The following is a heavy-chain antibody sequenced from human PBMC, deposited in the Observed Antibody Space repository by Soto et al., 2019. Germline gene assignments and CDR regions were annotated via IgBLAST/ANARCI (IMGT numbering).Heavy chain of an antibody. CDR1: VFTFSNYG. Sequence: QGQLVQSGAEVKKPGASVKLSCKASVFTFSNYGLNWVRQAPGQGLEWMGWVSANNGHTNYAQNLQGRVSMTTDTSTSTAYMELRGLTFDDTAVYYCARDIESVTAKHFFYYYAMDVWGQGTTVTVSS. V-gene: IGHV1-18*01. J-gene: IGHJ6*02. D-gene: IGHD2-8*01. CDR2: VSANNGHT. CDR3: ARDIESVTAKHFFYYYAMDV.